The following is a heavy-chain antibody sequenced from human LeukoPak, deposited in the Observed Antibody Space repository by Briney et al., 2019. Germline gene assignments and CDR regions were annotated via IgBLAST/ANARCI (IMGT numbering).Heavy chain of an antibody. V-gene: IGHV1-69*06. J-gene: IGHJ6*02. Sequence: GASVKVSCKASGYTFTSYDINWVRQATGQGLEWMGGIIPIFGTANYAQKFQGRVTITADKSTSTAYMELSSLRSEDTAVYYCAREVPSYGTEAGGLDVWGQGTTVTVSS. CDR2: IIPIFGTA. CDR1: GYTFTSYD. D-gene: IGHD3-10*01. CDR3: AREVPSYGTEAGGLDV.